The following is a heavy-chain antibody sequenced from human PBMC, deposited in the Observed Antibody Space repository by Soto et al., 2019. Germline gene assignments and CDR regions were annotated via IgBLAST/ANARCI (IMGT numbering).Heavy chain of an antibody. CDR3: VKNSGWFNT. D-gene: IGHD3-10*01. V-gene: IGHV3-23*01. J-gene: IGHJ5*02. Sequence: HPGGSLRLSCAASGFMFSTTDMSWVRQAPGKGLEWLTTIEGSGEITYYADSVKGRFTISRDNSKSTVYLQMDSLTADDTAVYFCVKNSGWFNTWGQGTTVTVYS. CDR2: IEGSGEIT. CDR1: GFMFSTTD.